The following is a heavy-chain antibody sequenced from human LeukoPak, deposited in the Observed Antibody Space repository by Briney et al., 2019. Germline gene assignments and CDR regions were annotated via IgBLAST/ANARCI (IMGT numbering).Heavy chain of an antibody. CDR1: GFTVSSNY. CDR3: ARDQTVPPGDAFDI. Sequence: GGSLRLSCAASGFTVSSNYMSWLRQAPGKGLEGVSVIYSGGSTYYADSVKGRFTISRDNSKNTLYLQMNSLRAEDTGVYYCARDQTVPPGDAFDIWGQGTMVTVSS. V-gene: IGHV3-53*01. J-gene: IGHJ3*02. CDR2: IYSGGST. D-gene: IGHD4-17*01.